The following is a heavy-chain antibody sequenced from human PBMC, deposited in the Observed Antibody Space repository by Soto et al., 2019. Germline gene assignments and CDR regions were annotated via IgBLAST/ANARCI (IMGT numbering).Heavy chain of an antibody. CDR3: ARDRDGSGWSYFDY. CDR1: GGSISSGGYY. J-gene: IGHJ4*02. D-gene: IGHD6-19*01. CDR2: IYYGGNT. Sequence: QVQLQESGPGLVKPSQTLSLTCTVSGGSISSGGYYWSWIRQHPGKGLEWIGNIYYGGNTYYNPSLTSRVTISVATSKNPFSLKLSSVTAADTAVYYCARDRDGSGWSYFDYWGQGSLVTVSS. V-gene: IGHV4-31*03.